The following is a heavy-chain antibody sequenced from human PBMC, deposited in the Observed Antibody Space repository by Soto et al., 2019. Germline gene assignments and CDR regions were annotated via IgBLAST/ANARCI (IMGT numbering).Heavy chain of an antibody. D-gene: IGHD2-21*02. Sequence: GASVKVSCKASGGTFSSYAISWVRQAPGQGLEWMGGIIPIFGTANYAQKFQGRVTITADESTSTAYMELSSLRSEDTAVYYCARVGYCGGDCYFWFDPWGQGTLVTVYS. J-gene: IGHJ5*02. V-gene: IGHV1-69*13. CDR2: IIPIFGTA. CDR1: GGTFSSYA. CDR3: ARVGYCGGDCYFWFDP.